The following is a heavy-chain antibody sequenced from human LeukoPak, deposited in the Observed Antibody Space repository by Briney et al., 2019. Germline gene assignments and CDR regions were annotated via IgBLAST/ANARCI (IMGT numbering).Heavy chain of an antibody. V-gene: IGHV3-23*01. CDR3: ARGGTGAFDY. D-gene: IGHD2-8*02. CDR1: GFTFSSYA. Sequence: PGGSLRLSCAASGFTFSSYAMSWVRQAPGKGLEWVSAISGSGGSTYYADSVKGRFTISRDNAKNLLFLQMNSLRVEDTALYYCARGGTGAFDYWGQGILVTVSS. J-gene: IGHJ4*02. CDR2: ISGSGGST.